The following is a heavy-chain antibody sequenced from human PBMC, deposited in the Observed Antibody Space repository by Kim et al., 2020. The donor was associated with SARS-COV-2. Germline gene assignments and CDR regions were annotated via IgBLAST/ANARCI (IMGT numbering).Heavy chain of an antibody. V-gene: IGHV3-48*01. J-gene: IGHJ5*02. CDR2: ISSSSSTI. Sequence: GGSLRLSCAASGFTFSSYSMNWVRRAPGKGLEWVSYISSSSSTIYYADSVKGRFTISRDNSKNSLYLQMNSLRAEDTAVYYCARRGYYGSRTDNWFYPW. CDR3: ARRGYYGSRTDNWFYP. CDR1: GFTFSSYS. D-gene: IGHD3-10*01.